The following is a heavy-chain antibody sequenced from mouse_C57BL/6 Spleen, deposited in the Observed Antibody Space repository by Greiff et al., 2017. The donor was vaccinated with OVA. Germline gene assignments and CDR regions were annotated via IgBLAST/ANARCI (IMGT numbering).Heavy chain of an antibody. J-gene: IGHJ4*01. CDR1: GYTFTSYW. Sequence: QVQLQQPGAELVKPGASVKMSCKASGYTFTSYWITWVKQRPGQGLEWIGDIYPGSGSTNYNEKFKSKATLTVDTSSSTAYMQLSSPTSEDSAVYYCANWDGGYAMDYWGQGTSVTVSS. CDR3: ANWDGGYAMDY. V-gene: IGHV1-55*01. CDR2: IYPGSGST. D-gene: IGHD4-1*02.